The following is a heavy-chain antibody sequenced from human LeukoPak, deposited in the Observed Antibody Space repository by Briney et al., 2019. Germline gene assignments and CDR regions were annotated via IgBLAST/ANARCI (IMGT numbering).Heavy chain of an antibody. CDR3: ARLSMKSQWLVFFDY. CDR2: INHSGST. D-gene: IGHD6-19*01. CDR1: GGTVSGYY. Sequence: SETLSLTGAVYGGTVSGYYWSWLRQPPGNGLEWSGEINHSGSTNYNPSLKSRITISVDTSKNEFSLKLSSVTAADTAVYYCARLSMKSQWLVFFDYWGQGTLVTVSS. V-gene: IGHV4-34*01. J-gene: IGHJ4*02.